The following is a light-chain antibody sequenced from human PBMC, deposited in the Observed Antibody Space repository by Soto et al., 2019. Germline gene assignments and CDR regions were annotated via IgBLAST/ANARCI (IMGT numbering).Light chain of an antibody. CDR2: EVN. Sequence: QSALTQPASVSGSPGQSITISCTGISSDVGVKNYVSWYQQHPGKAPKLMIYEVNNRPSGISNRFFGSKSDTTASLTISGLQAEDEADYYCRSYAGTGTWVFGGGTKVTVL. J-gene: IGLJ3*02. CDR3: RSYAGTGTWV. V-gene: IGLV2-14*01. CDR1: SSDVGVKNY.